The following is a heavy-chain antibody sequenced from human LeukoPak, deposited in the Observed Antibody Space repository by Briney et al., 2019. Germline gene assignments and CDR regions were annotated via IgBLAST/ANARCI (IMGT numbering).Heavy chain of an antibody. D-gene: IGHD2-2*02. CDR1: GFTFSDYY. CDR2: ISSSGSTI. Sequence: GGSLRLSCAASGFTFSDYYMSWIRQAPGKGLEWVSYISSSGSTIYYADSVKGRFTISRDNAKNSLYLQMNSLRAEDTAVYYCAISGSAAISGAFDIWGQGTMVTVSP. CDR3: AISGSAAISGAFDI. V-gene: IGHV3-11*04. J-gene: IGHJ3*02.